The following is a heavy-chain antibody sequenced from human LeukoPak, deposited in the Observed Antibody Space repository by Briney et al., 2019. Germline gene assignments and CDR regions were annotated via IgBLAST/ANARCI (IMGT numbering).Heavy chain of an antibody. CDR3: ARDREYTLYYYYYMDV. V-gene: IGHV3-11*01. CDR1: GFTFSDYY. CDR2: ISSSGSTI. D-gene: IGHD2/OR15-2a*01. Sequence: GGSLRLSCAASGFTFSDYYMSWLRQAPGKGLEWVSYISSSGSTIYYADSVKGRFTISRDNAKNSLYLQMNSLRAEDTAVYYCARDREYTLYYYYYMDVWGKGTTVTISS. J-gene: IGHJ6*03.